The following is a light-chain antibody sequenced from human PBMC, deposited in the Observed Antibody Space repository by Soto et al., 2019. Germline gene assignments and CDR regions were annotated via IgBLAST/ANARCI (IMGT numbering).Light chain of an antibody. CDR2: DVS. Sequence: QSALTQPASVSGSPGQSITISCTGTSSDVGGYNYVSWYQQHPGKAPKLMIYDVSNRPSGVSNRFSDSKSGNTASLTISGLQAEDEADYYCSSYTSSSTRNVVFGGGTKLTVL. J-gene: IGLJ2*01. CDR1: SSDVGGYNY. V-gene: IGLV2-14*01. CDR3: SSYTSSSTRNVV.